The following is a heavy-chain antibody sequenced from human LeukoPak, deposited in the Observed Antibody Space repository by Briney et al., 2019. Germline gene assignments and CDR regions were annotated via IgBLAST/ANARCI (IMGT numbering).Heavy chain of an antibody. D-gene: IGHD1-26*01. J-gene: IGHJ4*02. CDR3: ARDGGGSYSIDY. Sequence: PGGSLRLSCAASGFTFSSYSMNWVRQAPGKGLEWVSSISSSSSYIYYADSVKGRFTISRDNAKNSLYLQMNSLRAEDTAVYYCARDGGGSYSIDYWGQGTLVTVSS. V-gene: IGHV3-21*01. CDR2: ISSSSSYI. CDR1: GFTFSSYS.